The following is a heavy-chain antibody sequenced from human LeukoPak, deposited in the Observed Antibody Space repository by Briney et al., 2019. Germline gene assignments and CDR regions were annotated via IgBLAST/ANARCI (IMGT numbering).Heavy chain of an antibody. CDR2: ISYDGSNK. CDR3: QLYYYGSGSYYNPDAFDI. CDR1: GFTFSSYG. Sequence: GRSLRLSCAASGFTFSSYGMHWVGQAPGKGLEWVAVISYDGSNKYYADSVKGRFTISRDNSKNTLYLQMNSLRAEDTAVYYCQLYYYGSGSYYNPDAFDIWGQGTMVTVSS. V-gene: IGHV3-30*03. J-gene: IGHJ3*02. D-gene: IGHD3-10*01.